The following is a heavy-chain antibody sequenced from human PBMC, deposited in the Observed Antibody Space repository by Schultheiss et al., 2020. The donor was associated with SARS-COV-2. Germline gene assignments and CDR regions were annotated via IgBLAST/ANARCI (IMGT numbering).Heavy chain of an antibody. CDR3: AARIIEVPGAFGS. CDR2: INDSGGKT. CDR1: GFTFGRHS. Sequence: GESLKISCAASGFTFGRHSMTWVRQAPGKGLEWVSIINDSGGKTYYTDTVKGRFTISRDNSKNTLYLQMNSLRAEDTAVYYCAARIIEVPGAFGSWGQGTLVTVSS. V-gene: IGHV3-23*01. J-gene: IGHJ4*02. D-gene: IGHD2-2*01.